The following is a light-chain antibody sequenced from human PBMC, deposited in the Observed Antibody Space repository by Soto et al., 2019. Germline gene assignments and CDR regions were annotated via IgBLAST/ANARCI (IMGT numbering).Light chain of an antibody. Sequence: DIQMTQSPSSLSASVGDRVTITCRASQSISTYLHWYQQKPGKAPNLLIYPASTLQSGVPSRFSGSGSGTDFPLTISSLQPEDFATYFCQHGYSTPLTFGGGTKVDIK. CDR3: QHGYSTPLT. J-gene: IGKJ4*01. V-gene: IGKV1-39*01. CDR1: QSISTY. CDR2: PAS.